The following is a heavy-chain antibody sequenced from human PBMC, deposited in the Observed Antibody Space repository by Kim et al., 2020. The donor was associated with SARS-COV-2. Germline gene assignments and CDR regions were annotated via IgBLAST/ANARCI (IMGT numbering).Heavy chain of an antibody. J-gene: IGHJ6*02. CDR3: ARGGYYDSSGHYYYYYYGMDV. Sequence: ASVKVSCKASGYTFTGYYMHWVRQAPGQGLEWMGWINPNSGGTNYAQKFQGRVTMTRDTSISTAYMELSRLRSDDTAVYYCARGGYYDSSGHYYYYYYGMDVWGQGTTVTVSS. CDR2: INPNSGGT. CDR1: GYTFTGYY. V-gene: IGHV1-2*02. D-gene: IGHD3-22*01.